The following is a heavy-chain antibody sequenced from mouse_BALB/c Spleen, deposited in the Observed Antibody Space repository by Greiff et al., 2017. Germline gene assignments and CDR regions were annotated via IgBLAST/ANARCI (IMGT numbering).Heavy chain of an antibody. CDR1: GYSFTDYI. J-gene: IGHJ3*01. V-gene: IGHV1-39*01. CDR2: INPYYGST. CDR3: ARRAGPAWFAY. D-gene: IGHD3-3*01. Sequence: VQLQQTGPELVKPGASVKISCKASGYSFTDYIMLWVKQSHGKSLEWIGNINPYYGSTSYNLKFKGKATLTVDKSSSTAYMQLNSLTSEDSAVYYCARRAGPAWFAYWGQGTLVTVSA.